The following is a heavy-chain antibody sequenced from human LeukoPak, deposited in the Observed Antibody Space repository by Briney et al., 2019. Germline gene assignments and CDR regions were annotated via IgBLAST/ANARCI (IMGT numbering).Heavy chain of an antibody. J-gene: IGHJ4*02. CDR2: AYHSDYT. V-gene: IGHV4-4*02. D-gene: IGHD5-12*01. Sequence: PSGTLSLTCTVSGDSITTTHWWSWVRQSPGKGLEWIANAYHSDYTNYNPSLKGRATISVDKSQNQFSLKVNSLTAADTAVYYCARLSGYDWESFYDYWGQGTLVTVSS. CDR1: GDSITTTHW. CDR3: ARLSGYDWESFYDY.